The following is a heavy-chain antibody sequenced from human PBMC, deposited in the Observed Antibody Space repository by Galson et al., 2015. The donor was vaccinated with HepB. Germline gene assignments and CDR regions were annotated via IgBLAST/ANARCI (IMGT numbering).Heavy chain of an antibody. Sequence: SLSLSCAASGFTFSNYGMSWVRQAPGKGLEWVSAVSETGPTTYYADSVKGRFTISRDNSRNIVYLQMNGLRAADTAVYNCAKKDAISPQFFDYWGQGTLVTVSS. CDR2: VSETGPTT. D-gene: IGHD2-15*01. J-gene: IGHJ4*02. CDR1: GFTFSNYG. CDR3: AKKDAISPQFFDY. V-gene: IGHV3-23*01.